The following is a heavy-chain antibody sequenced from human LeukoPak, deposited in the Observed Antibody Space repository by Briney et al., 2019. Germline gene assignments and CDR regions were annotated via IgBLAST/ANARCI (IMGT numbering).Heavy chain of an antibody. CDR3: ARGSRRQVLRFLEWLPPYFDY. D-gene: IGHD3-3*01. Sequence: PGGSLRLSCTVSGFTVSSNSMSWVRQAPGKGLEWVLFIYSDNTHYSDSVKGRFTISRDNSKNTLYLQMNSLRAEDTAVYYCARGSRRQVLRFLEWLPPYFDYWGQGTLVTVSS. V-gene: IGHV3-53*01. J-gene: IGHJ4*02. CDR1: GFTVSSNS. CDR2: IYSDNT.